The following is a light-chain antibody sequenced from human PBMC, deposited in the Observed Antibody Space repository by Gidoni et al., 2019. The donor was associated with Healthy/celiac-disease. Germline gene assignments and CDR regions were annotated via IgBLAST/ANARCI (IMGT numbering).Light chain of an antibody. CDR1: QSVSSSY. J-gene: IGKJ1*01. CDR3: QQYGSSLSWT. CDR2: GAS. Sequence: EIVLTQYPGTLSLSPGERATLSCRASQSVSSSYLAWYQQKPGQAPRLLIYGASSRATGIPDRFSGSGSGTDFTLTISRLEPEDFAVYYCQQYGSSLSWTFGQGTKGEIK. V-gene: IGKV3-20*01.